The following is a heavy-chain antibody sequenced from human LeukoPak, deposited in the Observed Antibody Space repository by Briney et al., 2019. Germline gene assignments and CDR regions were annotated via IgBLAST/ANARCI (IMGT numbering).Heavy chain of an antibody. D-gene: IGHD2-2*01. J-gene: IGHJ4*02. CDR3: ATVLQGYQLLGDY. V-gene: IGHV1-24*01. CDR2: FDPEDGET. CDR1: GYTLTELS. Sequence: GASVKVSCKVSGYTLTELSMHWVRQAPGKGLEWMGGFDPEDGETIYAQKFQGRVTMTEDTSTDTAYMELSSLRSEDTAVYYCATVLQGYQLLGDYWGQGTLLTVSS.